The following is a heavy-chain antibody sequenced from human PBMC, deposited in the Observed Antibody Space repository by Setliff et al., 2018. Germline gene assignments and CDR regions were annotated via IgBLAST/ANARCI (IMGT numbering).Heavy chain of an antibody. CDR3: ARMSGFQYMDV. Sequence: SETLSLTCTVSGGSVTSYYWSWIRQPPGKGLEWIGEINHSGRTNYNPSLKSRVTISLDTSNNQFSLSLSSVTAADTAVYYCARMSGFQYMDVWGKGTTVTVSS. V-gene: IGHV4-34*01. D-gene: IGHD3-3*01. J-gene: IGHJ6*03. CDR2: INHSGRT. CDR1: GGSVTSYY.